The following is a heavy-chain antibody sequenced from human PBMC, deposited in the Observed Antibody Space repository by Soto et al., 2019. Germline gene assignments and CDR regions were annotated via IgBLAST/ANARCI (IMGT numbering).Heavy chain of an antibody. V-gene: IGHV6-1*01. CDR2: TYYRSKWYN. D-gene: IGHD3-9*01. J-gene: IGHJ5*02. CDR1: GDSVSSNSAA. Sequence: PSQTLSLTCAISGDSVSSNSAAWNWIRQSPSRGLEWLGRTYYRSKWYNDYAVSVKSRITINPDTSKNQFSLQLNSVTPEDTAVYYCARGLLSLRYFDWSGWFDPWGQGTLVTVSS. CDR3: ARGLLSLRYFDWSGWFDP.